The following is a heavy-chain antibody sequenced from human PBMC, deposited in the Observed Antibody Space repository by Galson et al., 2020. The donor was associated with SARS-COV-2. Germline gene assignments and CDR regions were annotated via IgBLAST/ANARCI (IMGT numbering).Heavy chain of an antibody. D-gene: IGHD2-15*01. J-gene: IGHJ4*02. CDR3: AHEVVDGIFDY. V-gene: IGHV2-5*02. CDR2: IYWADDK. Sequence: KMSGPTLAKPTQTLTLTCNFSGFSLSTSGVGVGWIRQPPRKALEWLALIYWADDKRYSPSLKSRLTNTKDTSKNQLVLTMTNMDAVDTATYYCAHEVVDGIFDYWGQGSLVTVSA. CDR1: GFSLSTSGVG.